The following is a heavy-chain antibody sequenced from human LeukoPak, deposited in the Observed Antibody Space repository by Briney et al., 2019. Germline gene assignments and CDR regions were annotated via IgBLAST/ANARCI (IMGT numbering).Heavy chain of an antibody. Sequence: ASETLSLTCTVSGGSITGYYWSWIRQPPGKGLEWIGHIYYSGSTNYNPSLKSRVTISVDTSKNQFSLKLSSVTAADTAVYYCARVGSSGYLTFDYWGQGTLVTVSA. V-gene: IGHV4-59*01. CDR2: IYYSGST. CDR3: ARVGSSGYLTFDY. CDR1: GGSITGYY. J-gene: IGHJ4*02. D-gene: IGHD3-22*01.